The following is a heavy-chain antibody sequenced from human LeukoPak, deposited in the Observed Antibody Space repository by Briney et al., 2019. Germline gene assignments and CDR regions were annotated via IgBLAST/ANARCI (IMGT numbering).Heavy chain of an antibody. CDR3: ARDHLYCTNGVCYTPNAFDI. CDR2: IKQDGSEK. D-gene: IGHD2-8*01. Sequence: GGSLRLSCAASGFTFSSYWMSWVRQAPGKGLEWVANIKQDGSEKYYVDSVKGRFTISRDNAKNSLYLQMNSLRAEDTAVYYCARDHLYCTNGVCYTPNAFDIWGQGTMVTVSS. V-gene: IGHV3-7*01. CDR1: GFTFSSYW. J-gene: IGHJ3*02.